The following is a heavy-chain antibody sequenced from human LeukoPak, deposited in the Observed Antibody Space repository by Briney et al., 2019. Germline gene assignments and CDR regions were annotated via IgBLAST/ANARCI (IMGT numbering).Heavy chain of an antibody. J-gene: IGHJ3*02. V-gene: IGHV1-46*01. CDR3: ARDPSYCGGDCYAFDI. Sequence: ASVKVSCKASGYTFINHYLHWVRQAPGQGLQWMGMINPSGGDSKYAQKFQGRVTVTRDTSTYTVYMELSSLRSEDTAVYYCARDPSYCGGDCYAFDIWGQGTMVTVSS. D-gene: IGHD2-21*02. CDR2: INPSGGDS. CDR1: GYTFINHY.